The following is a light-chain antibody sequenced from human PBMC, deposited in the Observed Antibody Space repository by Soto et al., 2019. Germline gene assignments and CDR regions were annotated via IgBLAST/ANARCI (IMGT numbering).Light chain of an antibody. CDR3: SSYTSSSTLV. CDR1: SSDVGGYNY. Sequence: QSALTQPASVSGSPGQSITISCTGTSSDVGGYNYVSWYQQHPGKAPKLMIYDVSYRPSGVSPRFSGSKSANTASLTISGLQAEDEADYYCSSYTSSSTLVFGGGTQLTVL. CDR2: DVS. J-gene: IGLJ2*01. V-gene: IGLV2-14*01.